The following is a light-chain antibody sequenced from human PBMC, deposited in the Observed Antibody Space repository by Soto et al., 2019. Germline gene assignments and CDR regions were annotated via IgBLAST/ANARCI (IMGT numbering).Light chain of an antibody. CDR2: DAS. V-gene: IGKV3-11*01. J-gene: IGKJ2*01. CDR3: QQRSNWPRT. CDR1: QSVSSY. Sequence: EIVLPQSPAPLSLSPGERATLSCRARQSVSSYLAWYQQRPGQAPRLLIYDASNRATGIPARFSGRGSGTDVTLTISSLEPEDFAVYYCQQRSNWPRTFGQGTKLEIK.